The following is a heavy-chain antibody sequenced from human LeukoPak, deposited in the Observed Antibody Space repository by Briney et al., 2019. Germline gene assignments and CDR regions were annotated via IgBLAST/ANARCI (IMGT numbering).Heavy chain of an antibody. CDR3: ARGWDIAAAGTSAFDI. V-gene: IGHV4-34*01. D-gene: IGHD6-13*01. CDR2: INHSGST. CDR1: GGSFSGYY. Sequence: PSETLSLTCAVYGGSFSGYYWSWIRQPPGKGLEWIGEINHSGSTNYNPSLKSRVTISVDTSKNQFSLKLSSVTAADTAVYYCARGWDIAAAGTSAFDIWGQGTMVTVSS. J-gene: IGHJ3*02.